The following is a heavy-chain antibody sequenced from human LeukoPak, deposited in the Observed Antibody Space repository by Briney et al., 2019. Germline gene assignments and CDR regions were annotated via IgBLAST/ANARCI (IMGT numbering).Heavy chain of an antibody. Sequence: GGSLRLSCAASGFTFSSYAMSWVRQAPGKGLEWVSAISGSGGSTYYADSVKGRFTISRDNSKNTLYLQMNSLRAGDTAVYYCAKVFCCGGYSSVLYYFDYWGQGTLVTVSS. CDR2: ISGSGGST. J-gene: IGHJ4*02. CDR3: AKVFCCGGYSSVLYYFDY. V-gene: IGHV3-23*01. D-gene: IGHD6-19*01. CDR1: GFTFSSYA.